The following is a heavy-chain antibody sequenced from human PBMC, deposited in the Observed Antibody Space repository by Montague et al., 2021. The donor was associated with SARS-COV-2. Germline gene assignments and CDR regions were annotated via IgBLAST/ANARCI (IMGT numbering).Heavy chain of an antibody. D-gene: IGHD3-10*01. V-gene: IGHV4-39*07. CDR1: RDSISSHNYF. J-gene: IGHJ3*02. Sequence: SETLSLTCTVSRDSISSHNYFWAWIRQPPGKGLEWIGSVDYSGLTSYNPSLESRVTISVDTSKKQFSLKVNSVTAADTAVYYCAKDGEALAWGTFDIWGQGTMVTVS. CDR3: AKDGEALAWGTFDI. CDR2: VDYSGLT.